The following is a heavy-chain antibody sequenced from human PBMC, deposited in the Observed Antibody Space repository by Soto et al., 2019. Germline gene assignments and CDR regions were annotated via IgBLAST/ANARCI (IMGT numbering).Heavy chain of an antibody. D-gene: IGHD3-22*01. J-gene: IGHJ3*02. CDR3: ARDLMGYYYDSSGDAFDI. V-gene: IGHV1-18*01. Sequence: ASVKVSCKASGYTFTSYGMSWVRQAPGQGLERIGWISAYNGNTNYAQKLQGRVTMTTDTSTSTAYMELRSLRSDDTAVYYCARDLMGYYYDSSGDAFDIWGQGTMVTVSS. CDR1: GYTFTSYG. CDR2: ISAYNGNT.